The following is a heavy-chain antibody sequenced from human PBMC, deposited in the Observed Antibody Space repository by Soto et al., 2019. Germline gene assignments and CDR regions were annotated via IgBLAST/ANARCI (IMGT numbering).Heavy chain of an antibody. Sequence: QVQLVESGGGVVQPGRSLRLSCAASGFTFSSYAMHWFRQAPGKGLAWVAVISYDGSNKYYADSVKGRFTISRDNSKNTLYLQMNSLRAEDTAVYYCARDRLEYGYLYRYYYYGMDVWGQGTTVTVSS. CDR1: GFTFSSYA. V-gene: IGHV3-30-3*01. CDR3: ARDRLEYGYLYRYYYYGMDV. J-gene: IGHJ6*02. D-gene: IGHD5-18*01. CDR2: ISYDGSNK.